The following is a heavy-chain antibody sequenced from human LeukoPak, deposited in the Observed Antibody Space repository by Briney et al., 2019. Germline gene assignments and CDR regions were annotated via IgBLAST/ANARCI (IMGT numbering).Heavy chain of an antibody. Sequence: GASVKVSCKTSGYSFTDYYMHWVRQAPGQGLEWMGWINPKSGGTSSAQKFQGRVTMTRDPSITTVYMEVRWLTSDDTAIYYCARADRVDGGPYLIGPWGQGTLVTVSS. CDR2: INPKSGGT. CDR1: GYSFTDYY. CDR3: ARADRVDGGPYLIGP. V-gene: IGHV1-2*02. D-gene: IGHD3-16*01. J-gene: IGHJ5*02.